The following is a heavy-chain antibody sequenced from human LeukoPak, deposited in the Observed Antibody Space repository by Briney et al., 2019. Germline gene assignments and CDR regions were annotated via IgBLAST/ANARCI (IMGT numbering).Heavy chain of an antibody. J-gene: IGHJ4*02. CDR2: IYGSGTT. D-gene: IGHD3-16*01. Sequence: GGSLRLSCAASGFTVSSSSMNWVRQAPGKGLEWVSFIYGSGTTYYGDSVKGRFTISRDNSKNTLYLQMISRRAEDTAVYYCARDRGGDGGFDSWGRGTLVTVSS. CDR3: ARDRGGDGGFDS. V-gene: IGHV3-66*03. CDR1: GFTVSSSS.